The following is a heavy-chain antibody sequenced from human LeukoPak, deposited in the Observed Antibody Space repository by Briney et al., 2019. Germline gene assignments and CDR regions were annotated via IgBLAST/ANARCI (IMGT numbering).Heavy chain of an antibody. D-gene: IGHD3-3*01. J-gene: IGHJ6*03. CDR3: TRATIFGVVVHYYYMDV. CDR2: LNPSGGST. CDR1: GYTFTSYY. Sequence: ASVKISCKASGYTFTSYYIHWARQAPGQGLEWMGILNPSGGSTSYAQKFQGRVTMTRDTSTSTVYMELSSLRSDDTAVYYCTRATIFGVVVHYYYMDVWGKGTTVTVS. V-gene: IGHV1-46*03.